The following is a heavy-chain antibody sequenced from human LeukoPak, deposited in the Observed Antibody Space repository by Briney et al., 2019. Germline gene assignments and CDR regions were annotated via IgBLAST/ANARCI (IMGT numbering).Heavy chain of an antibody. CDR1: GVSISSYY. CDR3: ARGPYSYDSSGAFDI. J-gene: IGHJ3*02. CDR2: IHTSGST. V-gene: IGHV4-4*07. Sequence: SETLSLTCTVSGVSISSYYWSWMRQPAGKGLEWIGRIHTSGSTNYNPSLKSRVTMSVDTSKNQFSLKLSSVTAADTAVYFCARGPYSYDSSGAFDIWGQGTMVTVSS. D-gene: IGHD3-22*01.